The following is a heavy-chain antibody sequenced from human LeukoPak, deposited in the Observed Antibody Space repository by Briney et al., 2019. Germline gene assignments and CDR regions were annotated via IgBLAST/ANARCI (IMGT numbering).Heavy chain of an antibody. CDR2: INHSGST. J-gene: IGHJ3*02. CDR3: ARLRDIVVVPAALRIEAWFLVAFDI. Sequence: SQTLSLTCAVYGGSFSGYYWSWIRQPPGKGLEWIGEINHSGSTNYNPSIKSRVTLSVDTSKDQFSLQLSPVPAADTAVYYGARLRDIVVVPAALRIEAWFLVAFDIWGQGTMVTVSS. D-gene: IGHD2-2*01. CDR1: GGSFSGYY. V-gene: IGHV4-34*01.